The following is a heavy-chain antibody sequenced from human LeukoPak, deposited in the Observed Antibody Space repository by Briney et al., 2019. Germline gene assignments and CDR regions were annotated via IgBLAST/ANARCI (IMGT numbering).Heavy chain of an antibody. D-gene: IGHD5-18*01. J-gene: IGHJ4*02. CDR1: GFTFSTSW. Sequence: GGFLRLSCTASGFTFSTSWMSWVRQAPGKGLEWVANIKQDGSEKYYVDSVRGRFTISRDNAKNSLYLRLNSLRVEDTAVYYCARGYSYGSTETYWGQGALVTVSS. V-gene: IGHV3-7*01. CDR2: IKQDGSEK. CDR3: ARGYSYGSTETY.